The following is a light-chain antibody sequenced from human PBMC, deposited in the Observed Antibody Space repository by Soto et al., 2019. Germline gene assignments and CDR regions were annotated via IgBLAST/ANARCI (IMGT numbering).Light chain of an antibody. CDR1: RSDIGTYNY. J-gene: IGLJ1*01. Sequence: QSALTQPASMSGSPGQSITISCTGTRSDIGTYNYLSWYQQHPGKAPRLVISDVSNRPSGVSNRFSGSKSGNTASLTTTGLQAEDEADYYCMYYTTTSSFVFGSGTKVTVL. CDR3: MYYTTTSSFV. V-gene: IGLV2-14*03. CDR2: DVS.